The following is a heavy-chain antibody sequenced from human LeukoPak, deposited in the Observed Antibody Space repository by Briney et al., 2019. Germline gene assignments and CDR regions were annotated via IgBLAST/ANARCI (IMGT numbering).Heavy chain of an antibody. D-gene: IGHD1-14*01. Sequence: SGTLSLTCTVSGGSIKSHFWSWVRQPPGKRLEWIGYIFHSGSTNCNPSLKSRVTISVDTSKNQFSLRLTSVTAADTAVYYCVRTNPWDLTYYFDYWGQGTLVTVSS. V-gene: IGHV4-59*11. CDR1: GGSIKSHF. CDR2: IFHSGST. J-gene: IGHJ4*02. CDR3: VRTNPWDLTYYFDY.